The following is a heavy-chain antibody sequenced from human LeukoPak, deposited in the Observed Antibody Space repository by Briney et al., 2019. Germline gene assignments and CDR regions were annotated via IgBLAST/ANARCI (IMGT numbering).Heavy chain of an antibody. CDR1: GFTFSTFW. CDR2: IKQDGSDK. D-gene: IGHD2-2*01. CDR3: ARGVVPAASVAY. J-gene: IGHJ4*02. Sequence: GGSLRLSCAASGFTFSTFWMSWVRQAPGKGLEWVANIKQDGSDKYYVDSVKGRFTISRDNAKNSLYLQMNSLRAEDTAVYYCARGVVPAASVAYWGQGNLVTVSS. V-gene: IGHV3-7*04.